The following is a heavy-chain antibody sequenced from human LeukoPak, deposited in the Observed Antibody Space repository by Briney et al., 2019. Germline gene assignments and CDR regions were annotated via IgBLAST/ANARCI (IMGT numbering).Heavy chain of an antibody. V-gene: IGHV3-53*01. D-gene: IGHD3-10*01. CDR1: GFTVSSNY. CDR3: AKDPTLWFGPIYLDY. Sequence: QAGGSLRLSCAASGFTVSSNYMSWVRQAPGKGLEWVSVIYSGGSTYYADSVKGRFTISRDNSKNTLYLQMNSLRAEDTAVYYCAKDPTLWFGPIYLDYWGQGTLVTVSS. CDR2: IYSGGST. J-gene: IGHJ4*02.